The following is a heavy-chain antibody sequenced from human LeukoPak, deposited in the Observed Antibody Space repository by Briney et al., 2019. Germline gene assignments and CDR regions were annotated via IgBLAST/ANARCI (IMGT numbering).Heavy chain of an antibody. D-gene: IGHD3-16*01. CDR2: ISGSGGST. V-gene: IGHV3-23*01. J-gene: IGHJ4*02. CDR3: AKAPGGIVGY. CDR1: GFTFSSYG. Sequence: GGTLRLSCAASGFTFSSYGMSWVRQAPGKGLEWVSAISGSGGSTYYADSVKGRFTISRDNSKNTVYLQMNSLRADDTAVYYCAKAPGGIVGYWGQGTLVTVSS.